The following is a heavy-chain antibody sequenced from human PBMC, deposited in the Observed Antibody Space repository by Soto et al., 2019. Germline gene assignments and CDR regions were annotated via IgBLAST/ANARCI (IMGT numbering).Heavy chain of an antibody. J-gene: IGHJ4*02. Sequence: QVQLQESGPGLVKPSETLSLTCTVSGGSISSYYWIWIRQPPGKGLEWIAFIRYSGSSNYNPSLRSQITTALATSKNQCSLNLASVTAAESAVYYCAAGSLIGSGYLDYWGQGTLVTVSS. V-gene: IGHV4-59*01. CDR2: IRYSGSS. CDR1: GGSISSYY. D-gene: IGHD3-22*01. CDR3: AAGSLIGSGYLDY.